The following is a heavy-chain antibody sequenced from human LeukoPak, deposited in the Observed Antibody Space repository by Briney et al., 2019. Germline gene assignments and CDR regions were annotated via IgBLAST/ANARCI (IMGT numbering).Heavy chain of an antibody. V-gene: IGHV3-23*01. Sequence: GGSLRLSCAASGFTITTYAVNWVRQAPGKGLEWVSGIGGGGTEYYADSVKGRFIISSDSSQNLVHLRMNSLTVEDTAVYYCARARGALDYWGQGTLVTVSS. D-gene: IGHD1-26*01. CDR3: ARARGALDY. CDR2: IGGGGTE. CDR1: GFTITTYA. J-gene: IGHJ4*02.